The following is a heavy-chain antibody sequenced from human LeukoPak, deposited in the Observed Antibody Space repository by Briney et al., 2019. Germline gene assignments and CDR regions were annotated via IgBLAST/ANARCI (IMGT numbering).Heavy chain of an antibody. CDR3: ARDLPFGVVIGWFDP. CDR2: IIPIFGIA. CDR1: GGTFSSYA. D-gene: IGHD3-3*01. V-gene: IGHV1-69*04. J-gene: IGHJ5*02. Sequence: ASVKVSCKASGGTFSSYAISWVRQAPGQGLGWMGRIIPIFGIASYAQKFQGRVTITADKSTSTAYMELSSLRSEDTAVYYCARDLPFGVVIGWFDPWGQGTLVTVSS.